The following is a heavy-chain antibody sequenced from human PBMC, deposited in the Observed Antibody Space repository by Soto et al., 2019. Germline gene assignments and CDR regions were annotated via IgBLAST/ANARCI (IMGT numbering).Heavy chain of an antibody. CDR2: ISGYNGKR. J-gene: IGHJ4*02. CDR3: ARDKMVDSFGLGTFEL. CDR1: GYTFASYG. D-gene: IGHD3-10*01. V-gene: IGHV1-18*04. Sequence: ASVKVSCKASGYTFASYGISWLRQAPGQGPEWMGWISGYNGKRKYGQKVQGRVTLTTHTSTSTAYMELRSLRSDDTAVYYCARDKMVDSFGLGTFELWGQGTAVTV.